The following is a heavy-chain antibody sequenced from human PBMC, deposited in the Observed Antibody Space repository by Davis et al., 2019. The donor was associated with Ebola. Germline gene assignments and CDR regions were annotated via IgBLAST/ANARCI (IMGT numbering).Heavy chain of an antibody. D-gene: IGHD3-3*01. CDR3: AKERGILRFLEWPSRGYQNYGMDV. Sequence: PGGSLRLSCAASGFSFSTFGMHWVRQAPGKGLEWVATIPHVGSEKYYVDSVKGRFTISRDNAKNSLYLQMNSLRAEDTAVYYCAKERGILRFLEWPSRGYQNYGMDVWGKGTTVTVSS. CDR1: GFSFSTFG. V-gene: IGHV3-7*01. CDR2: IPHVGSEK. J-gene: IGHJ6*04.